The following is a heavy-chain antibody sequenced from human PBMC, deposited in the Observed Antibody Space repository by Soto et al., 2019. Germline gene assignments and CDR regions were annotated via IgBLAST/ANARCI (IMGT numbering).Heavy chain of an antibody. Sequence: QVQLQQWGAGLLKPSETLSLTCAVYGGSFSAYYWSWIRQSPGKGLEWIGEIHHSGSTNYKPSLKSRVTISLAPSTNQFSLELRSVTAADTAVYYCASYGSGSYYNGYYFAYWGQGTLVTVSS. CDR2: IHHSGST. J-gene: IGHJ4*02. CDR3: ASYGSGSYYNGYYFAY. D-gene: IGHD3-10*01. V-gene: IGHV4-34*01. CDR1: GGSFSAYY.